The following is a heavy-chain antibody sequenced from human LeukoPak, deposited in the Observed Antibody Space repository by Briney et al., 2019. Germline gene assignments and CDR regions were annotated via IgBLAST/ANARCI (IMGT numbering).Heavy chain of an antibody. CDR1: GFIFSKYW. Sequence: GGSLRLPCAASGFIFSKYWMTWVRQAPGKGLEWVANIKRDGSVIHYVDSVKGRFTISRDNAKNSLYLQMDSLRAEDTAVYYCARDFNPSCGDNCYLDAFDIWGQGTMVTVSS. V-gene: IGHV3-7*01. D-gene: IGHD2-21*01. CDR2: IKRDGSVI. CDR3: ARDFNPSCGDNCYLDAFDI. J-gene: IGHJ3*02.